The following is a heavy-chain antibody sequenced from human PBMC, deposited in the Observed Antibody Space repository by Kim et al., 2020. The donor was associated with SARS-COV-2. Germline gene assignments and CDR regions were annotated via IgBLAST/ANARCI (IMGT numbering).Heavy chain of an antibody. CDR2: INPSGTSA. CDR1: GFPFTSHY. Sequence: ASVKVSCKASGFPFTSHYAHWVRQAPGQGLEWMALINPSGTSAAYAPRFQGRVTVTRDTSTNTDYMELSSLRSDDTAVYFCARDNSMDDLSWWFDPWGQGTLVTVSS. D-gene: IGHD1-1*01. J-gene: IGHJ5*02. CDR3: ARDNSMDDLSWWFDP. V-gene: IGHV1-46*01.